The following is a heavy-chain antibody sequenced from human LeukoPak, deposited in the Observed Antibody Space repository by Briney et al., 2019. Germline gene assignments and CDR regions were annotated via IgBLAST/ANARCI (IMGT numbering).Heavy chain of an antibody. V-gene: IGHV3-48*01. J-gene: IGHJ4*02. Sequence: GGSLRLSCAASGFAFSSYSMNWVRQAPGKGLEWVSYISSSSSTIYYADSVKGRFTISRDNAKNSLYLQMNSLRAEDTAVYYCARDRFIWARPARSPEYYFDYWGQGTLVTVSS. CDR1: GFAFSSYS. CDR3: ARDRFIWARPARSPEYYFDY. CDR2: ISSSSSTI. D-gene: IGHD6-6*01.